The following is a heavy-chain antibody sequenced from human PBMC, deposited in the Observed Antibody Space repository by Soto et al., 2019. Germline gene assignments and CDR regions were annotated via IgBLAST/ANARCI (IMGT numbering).Heavy chain of an antibody. Sequence: QVQLQESGPGLVKPSQTLSLTCTVSGGSISSGGDSWSLIRQHPGKGLEWIGSIYYNGSTNYNPSLKSRVTISGDTSKNQFSLKLSSVTAADTAVYYCARARGVDTIIYYYGMDVWGQGTTVTVSS. V-gene: IGHV4-31*03. D-gene: IGHD5-12*01. CDR3: ARARGVDTIIYYYGMDV. J-gene: IGHJ6*02. CDR1: GGSISSGGDS. CDR2: IYYNGST.